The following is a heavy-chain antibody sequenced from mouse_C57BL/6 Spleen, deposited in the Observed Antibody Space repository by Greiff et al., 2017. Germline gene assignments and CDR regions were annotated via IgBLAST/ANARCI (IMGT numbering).Heavy chain of an antibody. CDR2: ISSGGDYI. CDR1: GFTLSSYV. D-gene: IGHD2-1*01. Sequence: EVTLVESGEGLVKPGGSLTLSCAASGFTLSSYVMSWVRQTPEKRLEWVAYISSGGDYIYYADTVKGRFTISRDNARNTLYLQMSSLKSEDTAMYYCTRGDGNYPDYWGQGTTLPVSS. CDR3: TRGDGNYPDY. V-gene: IGHV5-9-1*02. J-gene: IGHJ2*01.